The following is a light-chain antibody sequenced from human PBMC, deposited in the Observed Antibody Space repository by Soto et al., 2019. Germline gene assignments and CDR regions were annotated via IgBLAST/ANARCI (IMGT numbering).Light chain of an antibody. CDR2: AAS. CDR1: QGISSY. CDR3: QQYYSYPRSIT. J-gene: IGKJ5*01. V-gene: IGKV1-8*01. Sequence: IQMTQSPSTLSASVGDRVTITCRASQGISSYLAWSQQKPGKAPKLLIYAASTLQSGVPSRFSGSGSGTDFTLTISCLQSEDFATYYCQQYYSYPRSITFGQGTRLEIK.